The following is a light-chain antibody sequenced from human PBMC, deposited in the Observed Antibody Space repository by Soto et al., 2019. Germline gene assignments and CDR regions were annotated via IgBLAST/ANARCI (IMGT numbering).Light chain of an antibody. J-gene: IGLJ3*02. Sequence: QSALNQPASLSGSPGQSITISCTGTSSDIGSYSYVSWYQQHPGKAPKLMIFDVSYRPSGISDRFSGSKSGNTASLTISGLQPEDEADYYCSSYGASSTLFGGGTKVTVL. V-gene: IGLV2-14*03. CDR1: SSDIGSYSY. CDR3: SSYGASSTL. CDR2: DVS.